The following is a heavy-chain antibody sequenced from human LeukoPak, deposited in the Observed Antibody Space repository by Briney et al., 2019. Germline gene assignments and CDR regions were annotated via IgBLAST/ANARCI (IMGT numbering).Heavy chain of an antibody. D-gene: IGHD5-18*01. J-gene: IGHJ4*02. Sequence: PGRSLRLSCAASGLIFSYYGIHWVRQAPGRGLEWVAVISYDGSEKYYADSVKGRFTISRDNSKTTLFLQMNTLRPDDTAMYYCVKEAYRYGYFDFWGQGTLVTVSS. CDR2: ISYDGSEK. CDR3: VKEAYRYGYFDF. CDR1: GLIFSYYG. V-gene: IGHV3-30*18.